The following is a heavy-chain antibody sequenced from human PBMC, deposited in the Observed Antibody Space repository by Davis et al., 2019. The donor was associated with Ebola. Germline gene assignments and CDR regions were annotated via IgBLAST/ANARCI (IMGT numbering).Heavy chain of an antibody. J-gene: IGHJ6*02. Sequence: GGSLRLSCAASGFTFSSYAMSWARQAPGKGLEWVSAISGSGGSTYYADSVKGRFTISRDNSKNTLYLQMNSLRAEDTAVYYCAKDLGTVTYSSSSGYYYYYGMDVWGQGTTVTVSS. D-gene: IGHD6-6*01. CDR3: AKDLGTVTYSSSSGYYYYYGMDV. CDR1: GFTFSSYA. CDR2: ISGSGGST. V-gene: IGHV3-23*01.